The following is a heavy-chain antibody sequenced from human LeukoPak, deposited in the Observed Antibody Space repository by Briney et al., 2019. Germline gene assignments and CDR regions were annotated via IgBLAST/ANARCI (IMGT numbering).Heavy chain of an antibody. CDR2: ISYDGSNK. D-gene: IGHD3-22*01. V-gene: IGHV3-30*18. J-gene: IGHJ5*02. CDR1: GFTVSSNY. Sequence: GGSLRLSCAASGFTVSSNYMSWVRQAPGKGLEWVADISYDGSNKYYADSVKGRFTISRDNSKNTLYLQMNSLRAEDTAVYYCANAEGDSSGYYHGWFDPWGQGTLVTVSS. CDR3: ANAEGDSSGYYHGWFDP.